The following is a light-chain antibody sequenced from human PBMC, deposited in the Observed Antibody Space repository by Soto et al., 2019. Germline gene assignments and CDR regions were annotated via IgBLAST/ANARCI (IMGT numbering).Light chain of an antibody. CDR2: VAS. CDR1: QSISSW. Sequence: DIQVTQSPSTLSSSVGDRVAITFRASQSISSWLAWYQQKPGQAPNVLINVASTLRSGVPSRFSGSGSGTDFNLTINSLQPEDFATYFCQKSFTSPLTFGGGTKVDIK. V-gene: IGKV1-39*01. CDR3: QKSFTSPLT. J-gene: IGKJ4*01.